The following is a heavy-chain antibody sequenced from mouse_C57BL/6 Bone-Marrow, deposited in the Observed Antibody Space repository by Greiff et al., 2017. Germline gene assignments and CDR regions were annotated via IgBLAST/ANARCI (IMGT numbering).Heavy chain of an antibody. D-gene: IGHD3-2*02. CDR3: TRETAQALFLYAMDY. Sequence: EVKLMESGEGLVKPGGSLKLSCAASGFTFSSYAMSWVRQTPEKRLEWVAYISSGGDYIYYAATVKGRFTISRDNARNTLYLQMSSLKSEDTAMYYCTRETAQALFLYAMDYWGQGTSVTVSS. CDR1: GFTFSSYA. J-gene: IGHJ4*01. V-gene: IGHV5-9-1*02. CDR2: ISSGGDYI.